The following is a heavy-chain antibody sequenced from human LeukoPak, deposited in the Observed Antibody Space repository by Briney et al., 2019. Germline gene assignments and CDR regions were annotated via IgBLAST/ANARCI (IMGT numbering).Heavy chain of an antibody. CDR1: NFTFDDYA. CDR3: AKGGGDTAMAMDY. J-gene: IGHJ4*02. V-gene: IGHV3-43D*03. CDR2: ISRDGGRT. Sequence: GGSLRLSCAASNFTFDDYAMHWVRQAPGKGLEWVSLISRDGGRTYYADSVKGRFTISRDNSKNSLFLQMTRLSAEDTAFYYCAKGGGDTAMAMDYWGQGTLVTVSS. D-gene: IGHD5-18*01.